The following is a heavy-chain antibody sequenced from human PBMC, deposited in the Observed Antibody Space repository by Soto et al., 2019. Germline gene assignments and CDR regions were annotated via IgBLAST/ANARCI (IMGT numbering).Heavy chain of an antibody. CDR1: GGTFSSYA. CDR2: IIPIFGTA. Sequence: ASVKVSCKASGGTFSSYAISWVRQAPGQGLEWMGGIIPIFGTANYAQKFQGRVTITADESTSTAYMELSSLRSEDTAVYYCARDRPPAIAVADTGGYFDYWGQRTLVTVSS. J-gene: IGHJ4*02. D-gene: IGHD6-19*01. V-gene: IGHV1-69*13. CDR3: ARDRPPAIAVADTGGYFDY.